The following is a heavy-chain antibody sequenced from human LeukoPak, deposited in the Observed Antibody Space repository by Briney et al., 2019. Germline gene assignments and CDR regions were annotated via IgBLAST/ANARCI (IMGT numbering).Heavy chain of an antibody. D-gene: IGHD5-12*01. CDR3: ASSGYDSDDY. Sequence: GRSLRLSCAASGFTFSSYGMHWVRQAPGKGLEWVAVIWYDGSNKYYADSVKGRFTISRDNAKNSLYLQMNSLRAEDTAVYYCASSGYDSDDYWGQGTLVTVSS. CDR1: GFTFSSYG. J-gene: IGHJ4*02. CDR2: IWYDGSNK. V-gene: IGHV3-33*03.